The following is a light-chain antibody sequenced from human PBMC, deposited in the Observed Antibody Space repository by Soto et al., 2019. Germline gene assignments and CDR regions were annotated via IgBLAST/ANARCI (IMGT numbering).Light chain of an antibody. CDR3: SSYTGSNTLEV. CDR1: SGDIGSYNR. Sequence: QSALTQPASVSGSPGQSITISCTGTSGDIGSYNRVSWYQQHPGKAPKLIIYEVTDRPSGVSNRFSGSKSGNTASLTISGLQAEDEAEYYCSSYTGSNTLEVFGPGTKVTVL. V-gene: IGLV2-14*01. J-gene: IGLJ1*01. CDR2: EVT.